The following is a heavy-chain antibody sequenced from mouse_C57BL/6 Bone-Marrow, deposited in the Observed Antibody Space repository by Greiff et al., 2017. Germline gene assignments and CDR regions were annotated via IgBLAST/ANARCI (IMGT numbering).Heavy chain of an antibody. Sequence: VKLVESGPGLVQPSQSLSITCTVSGFSLTSYGVHWVRQSPGKGLEWLGVIWSGGSTDYNAAFISRLSISKDNSKSQVFFKMNSLQADDTAIYYCARSDLYAMDYWGQGTSVTVSS. V-gene: IGHV2-2*01. CDR1: GFSLTSYG. CDR3: ARSDLYAMDY. CDR2: IWSGGST. J-gene: IGHJ4*01. D-gene: IGHD2-13*01.